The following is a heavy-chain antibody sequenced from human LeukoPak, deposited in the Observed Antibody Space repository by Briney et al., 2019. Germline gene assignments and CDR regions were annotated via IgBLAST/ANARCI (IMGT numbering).Heavy chain of an antibody. CDR3: ASNNHRDGYSYGDYYFDY. CDR1: GGSFSGYY. D-gene: IGHD5-18*01. CDR2: INHSGST. J-gene: IGHJ4*02. V-gene: IGHV4-34*01. Sequence: KTSETLSLTCAVYGGSFSGYYWSWIRQPPGKGLEWIGEINHSGSTNYNPSLKSRVTISVDTSKNQFSLKLRSVTAADTAVYYCASNNHRDGYSYGDYYFDYWGQGTLVTVSS.